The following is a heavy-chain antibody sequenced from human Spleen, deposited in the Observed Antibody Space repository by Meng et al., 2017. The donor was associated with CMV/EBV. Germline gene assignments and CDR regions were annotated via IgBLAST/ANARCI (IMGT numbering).Heavy chain of an antibody. CDR3: ASNVEMATISRGHYYYGMDV. Sequence: GGSLRLSCSASGFTFSRYWMTWVRQAPGKGLEWVANIKEDGSERYYVDSVKGRFTISRDNAKNSLYLQMNSVRAEDTAVYYCASNVEMATISRGHYYYGMDVWGQGTTVTVSS. D-gene: IGHD5-24*01. J-gene: IGHJ6*02. V-gene: IGHV3-7*01. CDR2: IKEDGSER. CDR1: GFTFSRYW.